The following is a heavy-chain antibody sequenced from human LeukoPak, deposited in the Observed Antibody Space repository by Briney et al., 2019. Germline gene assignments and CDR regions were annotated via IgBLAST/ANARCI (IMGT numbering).Heavy chain of an antibody. CDR1: GGSISTSSYY. CDR2: IYYSGST. CDR3: ARLEQWLVFALDY. J-gene: IGHJ4*02. V-gene: IGHV4-39*01. Sequence: PSETLSLTCSVSGGSISTSSYYWGWIRQPPGKGLEWIGSIYYSGSTYYNPSLKSRVTMSVDTSKNQFSLKLSSVTAADTAVYYCARLEQWLVFALDYWGQGTLVTVSS. D-gene: IGHD6-19*01.